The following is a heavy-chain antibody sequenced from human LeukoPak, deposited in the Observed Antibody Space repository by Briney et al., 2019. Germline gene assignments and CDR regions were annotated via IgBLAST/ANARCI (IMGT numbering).Heavy chain of an antibody. CDR3: ARNRVVTAMDYYYGMDV. Sequence: GGSLRLSCAASGSTVSSNYMSWVRQAPGKGLEWVSVIYSGGSTYYADSVKGRFTISRDNSKNTLYLQMNSLRAEDTAVYYCARNRVVTAMDYYYGMDVWGQGTTVTVSS. V-gene: IGHV3-53*01. CDR2: IYSGGST. CDR1: GSTVSSNY. D-gene: IGHD2-21*02. J-gene: IGHJ6*02.